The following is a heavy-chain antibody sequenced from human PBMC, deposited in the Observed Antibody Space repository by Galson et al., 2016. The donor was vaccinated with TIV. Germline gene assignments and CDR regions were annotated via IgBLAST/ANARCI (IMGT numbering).Heavy chain of an antibody. CDR3: ARDGEGGFDY. Sequence: SWIRQPPGKGMEWIGYIYYSGSTNYNPSLKSRVTISVDTSKNQFSLKLSSVTAADTAVYYCARDGEGGFDYWGQGTLVTVSS. V-gene: IGHV4-59*01. J-gene: IGHJ4*02. D-gene: IGHD3-10*01. CDR2: IYYSGST.